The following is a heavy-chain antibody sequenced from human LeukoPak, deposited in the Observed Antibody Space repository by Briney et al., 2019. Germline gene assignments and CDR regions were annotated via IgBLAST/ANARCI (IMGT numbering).Heavy chain of an antibody. CDR3: AELGITMIGGV. J-gene: IGHJ6*04. CDR2: IGSSDSTT. Sequence: GGSLRLSCVASGFTFSSYEMNWVRQAPGRGLKWLSYIGSSDSTTHYADSVKGRFTISRDNAKNSLYLQMNSLRVEDTAVYYCAELGITMIGGVWGKGTTVTISS. CDR1: GFTFSSYE. D-gene: IGHD3-10*02. V-gene: IGHV3-48*03.